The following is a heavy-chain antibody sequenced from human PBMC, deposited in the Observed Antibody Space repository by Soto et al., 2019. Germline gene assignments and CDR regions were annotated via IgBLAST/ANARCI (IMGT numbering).Heavy chain of an antibody. CDR2: IKHDGSEK. Sequence: EVQLVESGGGLVQPGGSLRLSCAASGFTFSGYWMTWVRQAPGKGLEWVGNIKHDGSEKTDVGSVKGRFTFSRNNAKNSLYLQMNSLRVVNTAFYYCARGGSGVDAWGYGTRVTVSS. CDR3: ARGGSGVDA. J-gene: IGHJ5*01. V-gene: IGHV3-7*03. CDR1: GFTFSGYW. D-gene: IGHD3-10*01.